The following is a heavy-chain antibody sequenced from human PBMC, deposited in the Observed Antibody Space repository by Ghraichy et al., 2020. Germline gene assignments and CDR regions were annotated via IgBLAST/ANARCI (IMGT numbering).Heavy chain of an antibody. V-gene: IGHV3-23*01. J-gene: IGHJ6*02. Sequence: GGSLRLSCVASGFTFSTYAMSWVRQAPGKGLEWASLISGSDGTTYYADSVKGRFTISRDNSKNTVYLQMNSLRAEDTAVYYCAIQFGSYGFWSANDYYYGMDVWGQGTTVTVSS. D-gene: IGHD3-3*01. CDR3: AIQFGSYGFWSANDYYYGMDV. CDR1: GFTFSTYA. CDR2: ISGSDGTT.